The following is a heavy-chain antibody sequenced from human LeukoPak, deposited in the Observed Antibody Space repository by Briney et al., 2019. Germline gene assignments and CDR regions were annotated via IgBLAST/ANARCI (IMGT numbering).Heavy chain of an antibody. CDR2: ISSSGNAI. V-gene: IGHV3-48*03. Sequence: PGGSLRLSCTASGLTFSTYEMSWVRQAPGKGLEWLSYISSSGNAIFYSDSVKGRFTISRDNAKNSLYLQMNSLRAEDTAVYDCERGGGRGDYNERYYFDYWGQGTLVTVSS. J-gene: IGHJ4*02. CDR1: GLTFSTYE. D-gene: IGHD3-22*01. CDR3: ERGGGRGDYNERYYFDY.